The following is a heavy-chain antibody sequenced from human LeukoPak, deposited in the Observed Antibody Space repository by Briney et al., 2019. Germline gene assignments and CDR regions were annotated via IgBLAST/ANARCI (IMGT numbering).Heavy chain of an antibody. Sequence: PGGSLRLSCVASGLMFSNYAMNWVRQAPGKGQEWVALIGTNPAATHYPDSVQGRFTISRDNSRNTLYLQMNSLRVEDTAIYYCAKDLDSTGYYSYNYWGQGTLVTVSS. CDR3: AKDLDSTGYYSYNY. CDR1: GLMFSNYA. D-gene: IGHD3-22*01. CDR2: IGTNPAAT. J-gene: IGHJ4*02. V-gene: IGHV3-23*01.